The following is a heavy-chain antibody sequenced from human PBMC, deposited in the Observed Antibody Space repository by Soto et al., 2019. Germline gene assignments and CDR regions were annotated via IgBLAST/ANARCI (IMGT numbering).Heavy chain of an antibody. D-gene: IGHD3-10*01. CDR3: ARDGDTHLDY. J-gene: IGHJ4*02. V-gene: IGHV4-31*03. Sequence: SETLSLTCTVSGGSISSGGYYWSWIRQHLGKGLEWIGYIYYSGSTYYNPSLKSRVTISVDTSKNQFSLKLSSVTAADTAVYYCARDGDTHLDYWGQGTLVTVSS. CDR2: IYYSGST. CDR1: GGSISSGGYY.